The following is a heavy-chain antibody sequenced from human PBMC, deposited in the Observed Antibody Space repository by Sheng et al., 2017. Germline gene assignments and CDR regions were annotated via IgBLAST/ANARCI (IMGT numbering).Heavy chain of an antibody. CDR2: IKSKIDGGTI. CDR3: ATVGCSSGNCYCDH. CDR1: DSFLVNPW. V-gene: IGHV3-15*01. Sequence: EVQLVESGGGLVKTWGSPLDSPVRPLDSFLVNPWMTWVRQAPGKGLEWVGRIKSKIDGGTIDYAAPVKGRFTISRDDSQNMLYLQMDSLKTEDTAVYYCATVGCSSGNCYCDHWGQGILVIVSS. J-gene: IGHJ4*02. D-gene: IGHD2-15*01.